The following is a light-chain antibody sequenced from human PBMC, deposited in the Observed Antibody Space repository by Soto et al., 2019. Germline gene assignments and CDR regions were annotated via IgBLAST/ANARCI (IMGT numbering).Light chain of an antibody. CDR3: QQYGTSPIT. Sequence: EKVLTQSPGTLSLSPGERATLSCRASQTVSSYLTWYQQSPGQAPRLLIYGASKRATGIPDRFSGSGSGTDLTLTISRLEPEDFALYYCQQYGTSPITFGQGTRLEIK. J-gene: IGKJ5*01. V-gene: IGKV3-20*01. CDR2: GAS. CDR1: QTVSSY.